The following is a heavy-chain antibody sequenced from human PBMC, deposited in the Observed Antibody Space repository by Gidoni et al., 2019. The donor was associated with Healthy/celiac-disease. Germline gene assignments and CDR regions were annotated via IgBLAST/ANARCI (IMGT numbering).Heavy chain of an antibody. J-gene: IGHJ4*02. CDR3: ARNLITMVRGVISHPRGFDY. D-gene: IGHD3-10*01. CDR2: IDWDDDK. V-gene: IGHV2-70*01. CDR1: GFSLSTSGMC. Sequence: QVTLRESGPALVKPTQTLTLTCTFSGFSLSTSGMCVSWIRQPPGKALEWLALIDWDDDKYYSTSLKTRLTISKDTSKNQVVLTMTNMDPVDTATYYCARNLITMVRGVISHPRGFDYWGQGTLVTVSS.